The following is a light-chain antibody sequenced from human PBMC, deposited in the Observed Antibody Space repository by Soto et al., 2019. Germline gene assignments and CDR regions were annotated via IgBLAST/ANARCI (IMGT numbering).Light chain of an antibody. Sequence: DIQMTHSPSSLSASAGHRVTNTCRASQSIGSYLNWYQQQPGKAPNLLLHGGSTLQSGVPPRFSSGGGATEFTLPTSSMQSEDFFVYYCRQYKEWPPFTFGQGTRVEI. V-gene: IGKV1-39*01. CDR2: GGS. CDR1: QSIGSY. J-gene: IGKJ5*01. CDR3: RQYKEWPPFT.